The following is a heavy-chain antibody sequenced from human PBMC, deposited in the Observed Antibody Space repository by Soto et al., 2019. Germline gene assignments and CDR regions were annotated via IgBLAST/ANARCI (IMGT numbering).Heavy chain of an antibody. J-gene: IGHJ6*02. D-gene: IGHD3-10*01. CDR3: ATNSGRGSESYAFYYYYGLDV. CDR2: IIPIFGTA. V-gene: IGHV1-69*13. Sequence: ASVKVSCKASGGTFSSYAISWVRQAPGQGLEWMGGIIPIFGTANYAQKFQGRVTITADESTSTAYMELGSLRSEDTAVYYCATNSGRGSESYAFYYYYGLDVWGQGTTVTVSS. CDR1: GGTFSSYA.